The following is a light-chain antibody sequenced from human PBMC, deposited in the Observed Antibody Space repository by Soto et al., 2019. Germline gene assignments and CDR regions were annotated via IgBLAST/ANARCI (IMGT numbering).Light chain of an antibody. CDR2: DAS. J-gene: IGKJ1*01. CDR3: QQYGSPPT. Sequence: IVLTQSPDTLSLSPGERATLSCGASQSVNNYYLAWYQQKPGQAPSLLIYDASTRATGIPDRVSGGGSGTDFTLTISTLATEGFAAYYCQQYGSPPTFGQGTKVEIK. CDR1: QSVNNYY. V-gene: IGKV3-20*01.